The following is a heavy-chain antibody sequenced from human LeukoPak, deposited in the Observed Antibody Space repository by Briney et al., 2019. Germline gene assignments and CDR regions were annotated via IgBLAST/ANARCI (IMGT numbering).Heavy chain of an antibody. Sequence: SETLSLTCAVDGGSFSGYYWSWIRQPAGKGLEWIGRIYTSGSTNYNPSLKSRVTVSVDTSKNQFSLKLSSVTAADTAVYYCAVCSVTGRAFDIWGQGTMVTVSS. D-gene: IGHD3-10*02. CDR3: AVCSVTGRAFDI. CDR2: IYTSGST. J-gene: IGHJ3*02. CDR1: GGSFSGYY. V-gene: IGHV4-59*10.